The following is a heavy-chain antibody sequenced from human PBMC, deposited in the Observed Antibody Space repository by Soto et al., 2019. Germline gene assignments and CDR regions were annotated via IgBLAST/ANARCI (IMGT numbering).Heavy chain of an antibody. CDR2: INHSGST. D-gene: IGHD3-3*01. CDR1: GGSFSAYY. Sequence: QVQLQQWGAGVLKPSETLSLTCAVYGGSFSAYYWTWIRQPPGKGLEWIGEINHSGSTNYNPSLKSRATISADTSKNQFSLRLTSVTAADTALYYCAVSGPRFLVTMDAWGQGTTVTVSS. CDR3: AVSGPRFLVTMDA. V-gene: IGHV4-34*01. J-gene: IGHJ6*02.